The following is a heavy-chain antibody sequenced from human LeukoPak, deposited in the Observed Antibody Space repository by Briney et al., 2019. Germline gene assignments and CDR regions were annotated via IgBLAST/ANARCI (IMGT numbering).Heavy chain of an antibody. Sequence: SDTLSLTCTVSGASISSTSYYWGWIRQPPGKGLEWIGSTYYRGTTNYNPSLKSRVTISVDTSKNQFSLRLSSVTAADTAVYYWARVTGYMIEDYFDYWGQGTLVTVSS. D-gene: IGHD3-22*01. J-gene: IGHJ4*02. V-gene: IGHV4-39*07. CDR2: TYYRGTT. CDR1: GASISSTSYY. CDR3: ARVTGYMIEDYFDY.